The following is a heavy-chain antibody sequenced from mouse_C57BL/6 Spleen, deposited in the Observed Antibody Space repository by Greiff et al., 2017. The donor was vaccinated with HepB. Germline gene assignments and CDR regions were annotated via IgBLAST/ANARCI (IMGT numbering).Heavy chain of an antibody. CDR1: GYSITSGYY. J-gene: IGHJ1*03. CDR3: ARDGTGFYWYFDV. V-gene: IGHV3-6*01. CDR2: ISYDGSN. D-gene: IGHD4-1*01. Sequence: EVKLMESGPGLVKPSQSLSLTCSVTGYSITSGYYWNWIRQFPGNKLEWMGYISYDGSNNYNPSLKNRISITRDTSKNQFFLKLNSVTTEDTATYYCARDGTGFYWYFDVWGTGTTVTVSS.